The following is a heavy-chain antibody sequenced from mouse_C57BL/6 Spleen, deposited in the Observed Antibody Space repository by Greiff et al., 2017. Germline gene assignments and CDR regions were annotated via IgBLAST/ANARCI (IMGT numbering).Heavy chain of an antibody. Sequence: VQLQQSGPELVKPGASVKISCKASGYTFTDYYMNWVKQSPGKSLEWIGDINPNNGGTSYNQKFKGKATLTVDKSSSTAYMELRSLTSEDSAVYYCARRALTGTYFDYWGQGTTLTVSS. J-gene: IGHJ2*01. CDR3: ARRALTGTYFDY. CDR2: INPNNGGT. CDR1: GYTFTDYY. V-gene: IGHV1-26*01. D-gene: IGHD4-1*01.